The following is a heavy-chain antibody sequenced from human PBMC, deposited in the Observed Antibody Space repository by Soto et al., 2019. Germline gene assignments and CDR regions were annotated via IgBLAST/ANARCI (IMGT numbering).Heavy chain of an antibody. D-gene: IGHD2-15*01. CDR1: GYSFEDYS. V-gene: IGHV3-9*01. CDR2: ISWNGNFT. CDR3: VGGSWFD. J-gene: IGHJ4*02. Sequence: EVQLVESGGDMVQPGRSLKLSCVGSGYSFEDYSMHWGRQSPGKGLEWVSGISWNGNFTGYADSVKGRFTISRDNAKNSLFLQMRSLSLEDTALYYCVGGSWFDWGQGTLVTVSS.